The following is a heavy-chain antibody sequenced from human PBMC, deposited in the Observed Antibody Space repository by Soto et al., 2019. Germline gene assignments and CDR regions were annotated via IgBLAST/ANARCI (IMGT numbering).Heavy chain of an antibody. J-gene: IGHJ4*02. CDR2: IYSDDTT. CDR1: GFTVSNNY. CDR3: AKELHTSSGWSQVIY. D-gene: IGHD6-19*01. Sequence: PGGSLRLSCAVSGFTVSNNYMNWVRQAPGKGLEWVSVIYSDDTTFYADSVKGRFTISRHNSKNTLYLQMNSLRAEDTAVYYCAKELHTSSGWSQVIYWGQGTLVTVSS. V-gene: IGHV3-53*01.